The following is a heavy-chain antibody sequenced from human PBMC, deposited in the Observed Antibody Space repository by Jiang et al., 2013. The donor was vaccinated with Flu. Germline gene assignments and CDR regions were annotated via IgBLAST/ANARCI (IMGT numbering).Heavy chain of an antibody. J-gene: IGHJ4*02. CDR2: ISAYNGNT. D-gene: IGHD3-3*01. V-gene: IGHV1-18*01. CDR1: GYTFTSYA. CDR3: ARDLNYDFWSGPLQSTLPFDY. Sequence: SGAEVKKPGASVKVSCKASGYTFTSYAMYWVRQAPGQRLEWMGWISAYNGNTNYAQKLQGRVTMTTDTSTSTAYMEPRSLRSDDTAVYYCARDLNYDFWSGPLQSTLPFDYWGQGTLVTVSS.